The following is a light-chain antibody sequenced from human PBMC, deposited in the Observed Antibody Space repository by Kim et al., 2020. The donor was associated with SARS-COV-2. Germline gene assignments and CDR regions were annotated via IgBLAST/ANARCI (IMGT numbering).Light chain of an antibody. CDR3: HQYYNTPYT. Sequence: DIVMTQSPDSLAVSLGERATINCKSSQSLLYSSNNKNYLAWYQQKPGQPPKLLIYWASTRESGVPDRFSGSGSGTDFTLTISSLQAEDVAVYYCHQYYNTPYTFGQGTKLEI. CDR2: WAS. CDR1: QSLLYSSNNKNY. J-gene: IGKJ2*01. V-gene: IGKV4-1*01.